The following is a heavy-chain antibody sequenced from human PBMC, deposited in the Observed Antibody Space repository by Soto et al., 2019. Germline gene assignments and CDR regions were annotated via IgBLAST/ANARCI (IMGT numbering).Heavy chain of an antibody. CDR1: GFTFSSYA. D-gene: IGHD5-12*01. CDR2: INENGSEK. Sequence: PGGSLRLSCAASGFTFSSYAMSWVRQAPGKGLEWVANINENGSEKYYADSVKGRFTISRDNAKNSLYLQMNSLRAEDTAVYYCARVPRDGYILDAFDIWGQGTMVTVSS. CDR3: ARVPRDGYILDAFDI. V-gene: IGHV3-7*04. J-gene: IGHJ3*02.